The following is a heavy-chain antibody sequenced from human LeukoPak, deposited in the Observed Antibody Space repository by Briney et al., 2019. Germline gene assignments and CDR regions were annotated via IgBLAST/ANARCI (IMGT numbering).Heavy chain of an antibody. Sequence: GSLRLSCAASGLTFSSYWMSWVRQSPGKGLEWLGEISHSGATTYNPSLKSRVTISVDTSKNQFSLKLQSVTAADTGVYYCARGLVWRFLFDSRRDSFDIWGQGTTITVSS. CDR1: GLTFSSYW. V-gene: IGHV4-34*01. CDR3: ARGLVWRFLFDSRRDSFDI. J-gene: IGHJ3*02. CDR2: ISHSGAT. D-gene: IGHD3-16*01.